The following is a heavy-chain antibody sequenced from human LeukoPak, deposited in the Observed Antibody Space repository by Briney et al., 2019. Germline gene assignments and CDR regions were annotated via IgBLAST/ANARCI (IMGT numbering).Heavy chain of an antibody. Sequence: PGGSLRLSCAAPGFGFSSYGMHWVRQAPGKGLEWVAFMRYDGSNKHYADSVKGRFTISRDNSKNTLYLQMDSLRVEDTAVYYAKDGVVGPTYLDYWGQGTQVTVSS. D-gene: IGHD1-26*01. J-gene: IGHJ4*02. CDR3: KDGVVGPTYLDY. CDR1: GFGFSSYG. V-gene: IGHV3-30*02. CDR2: MRYDGSNK.